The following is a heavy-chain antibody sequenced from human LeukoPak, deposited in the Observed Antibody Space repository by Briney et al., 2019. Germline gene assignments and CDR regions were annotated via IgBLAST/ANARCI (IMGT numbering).Heavy chain of an antibody. CDR1: GFTFSSYG. CDR2: ISYDGSNK. J-gene: IGHJ6*02. D-gene: IGHD3-10*01. Sequence: GRSLRLSCAASGFTFSSYGMHWVRQAPGKELEWVAVISYDGSNKYYADSVKGRFTISRDNSKNTLYLQMNSLRAEDTAVYYCAKDSSYGSGIVDVWGQGTTVTVSS. CDR3: AKDSSYGSGIVDV. V-gene: IGHV3-30*18.